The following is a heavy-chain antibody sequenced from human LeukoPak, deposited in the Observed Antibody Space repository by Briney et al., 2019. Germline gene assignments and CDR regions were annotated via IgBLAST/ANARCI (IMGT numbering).Heavy chain of an antibody. CDR1: GFTFSNYA. CDR3: AREYSSSSPYYFDY. Sequence: GGSLRLSCAASGFTFSNYAIHWVRQAPGKGLEWVAVISYDGSSKSYADSVKGRFTISRDNSKNTLYLQMNTLRAEDTALHYCAREYSSSSPYYFDYWGQGTPVTVSS. CDR2: ISYDGSSK. J-gene: IGHJ4*02. D-gene: IGHD6-13*01. V-gene: IGHV3-30-3*01.